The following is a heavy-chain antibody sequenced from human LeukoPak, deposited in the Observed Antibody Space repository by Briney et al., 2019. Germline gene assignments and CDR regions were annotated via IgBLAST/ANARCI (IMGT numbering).Heavy chain of an antibody. CDR3: ARELLPSPYYYGSGSYFDY. J-gene: IGHJ4*02. CDR2: IYTSGGT. CDR1: GGSISSYY. D-gene: IGHD3-10*01. Sequence: SETLSLTCTVSGGSISSYYWSWIRQPAGKGLEWIGRIYTSGGTNYNPSLKSRVTMSVDTSKNQFSLKLSSVTAADTAVYYCARELLPSPYYYGSGSYFDYWGQGTLVTVSS. V-gene: IGHV4-4*07.